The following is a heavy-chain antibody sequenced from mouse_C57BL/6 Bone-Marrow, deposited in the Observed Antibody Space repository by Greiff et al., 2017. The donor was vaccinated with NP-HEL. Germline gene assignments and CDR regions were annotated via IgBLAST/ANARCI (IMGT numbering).Heavy chain of an antibody. CDR1: GYTFTSYG. D-gene: IGHD1-1*01. J-gene: IGHJ2*01. Sequence: QVQLQQSGAELARPGASVKLSCKASGYTFTSYGISWVKQRTGQGLEWIGEIYPRSGNTYYNEKFKGKATLTADKSSSTAYMELRSLTSEDSAVYFCARGENGRGPPFDYWGQGTTLTVSS. V-gene: IGHV1-81*01. CDR2: IYPRSGNT. CDR3: ARGENGRGPPFDY.